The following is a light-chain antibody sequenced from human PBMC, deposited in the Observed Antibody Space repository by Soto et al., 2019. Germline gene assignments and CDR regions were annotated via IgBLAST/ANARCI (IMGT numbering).Light chain of an antibody. V-gene: IGLV1-44*01. Sequence: QSVLTQPPSASGTPGQRVTISCSGSSSNIGSNTVNWYQQLPGTAPKLLIYSNNQRPSGVPDRFSGSKSGTSASLAISGLKSEDEADYYCAAWDASLNGVVFGGGTTLTVL. CDR3: AAWDASLNGVV. CDR2: SNN. CDR1: SSNIGSNT. J-gene: IGLJ2*01.